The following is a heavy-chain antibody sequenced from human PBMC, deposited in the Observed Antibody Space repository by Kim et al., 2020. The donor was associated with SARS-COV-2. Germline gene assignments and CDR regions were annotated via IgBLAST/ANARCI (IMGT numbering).Heavy chain of an antibody. V-gene: IGHV3-23*01. CDR2: ISGSGGST. CDR1: GFTFSSYA. CDR3: AKDAGTIAVAGTGGGIDY. J-gene: IGHJ4*02. D-gene: IGHD6-19*01. Sequence: GGSLRLSCAASGFTFSSYAMSWVRQAPGKGLEWVSAISGSGGSTYYADSVKGRFTISRDNSKNTLYLQMNSLRAEDTAVYYCAKDAGTIAVAGTGGGIDYWGQGTLVTVSS.